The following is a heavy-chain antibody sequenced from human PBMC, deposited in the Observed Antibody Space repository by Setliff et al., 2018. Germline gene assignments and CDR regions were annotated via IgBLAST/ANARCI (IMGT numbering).Heavy chain of an antibody. V-gene: IGHV1-46*01. D-gene: IGHD3-9*01. CDR1: GYIFASYY. J-gene: IGHJ3*02. CDR3: AREGSTRENSGCDI. CDR2: INPSGGRL. Sequence: GASVKVSCKASGYIFASYYMHWVRQTRGQGLEWMGIINPSGGRLSYAEKFQDRVTMTRDTSTNTVYMDLSSLRDDDTAVYYCAREGSTRENSGCDIWGQGTVGTV.